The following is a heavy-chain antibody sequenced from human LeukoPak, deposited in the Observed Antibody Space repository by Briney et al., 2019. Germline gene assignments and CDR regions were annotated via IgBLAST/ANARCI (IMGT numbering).Heavy chain of an antibody. J-gene: IGHJ5*02. CDR2: IYYSGST. V-gene: IGHV4-39*01. CDR3: ARQSVFGFGELFPFDP. D-gene: IGHD3-10*01. Sequence: PSETLSLTCTVSGGSISSSSYYWGWIRQPPGKGLEWIGSIYYSGSTYYNPSLKSRVTISVDTSKNQFPLKLSSVTAADTAVYYCARQSVFGFGELFPFDPWGQGTLVTVSS. CDR1: GGSISSSSYY.